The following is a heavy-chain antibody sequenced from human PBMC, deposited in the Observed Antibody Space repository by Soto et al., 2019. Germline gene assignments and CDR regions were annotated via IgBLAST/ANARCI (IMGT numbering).Heavy chain of an antibody. J-gene: IGHJ6*02. V-gene: IGHV4-30-4*01. CDR1: GGSISSGDYY. Sequence: QVQLQESGPGLVKPSQTLSLTCTVSGGSISSGDYYWSWIRQPPGKGLEWIGYIYYSGSTYYNPSLRSRVTTSVDTSKTRFSLKLSSMTAADTAVYYCARERIAARPVYGMDVWGQGTTVTVSS. CDR3: ARERIAARPVYGMDV. CDR2: IYYSGST. D-gene: IGHD6-6*01.